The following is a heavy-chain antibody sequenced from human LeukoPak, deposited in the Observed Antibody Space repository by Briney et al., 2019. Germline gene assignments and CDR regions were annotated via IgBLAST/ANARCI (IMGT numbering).Heavy chain of an antibody. CDR1: GGPISSYY. V-gene: IGHV4-4*07. D-gene: IGHD1-26*01. CDR2: IYTSGST. CDR3: ARAREWELDAFDI. J-gene: IGHJ3*02. Sequence: SETLFLTCTVSGGPISSYYWSWIRQPAGKGLEWIGRIYTSGSTNYNPSLKSRVTMSVDTSKNQFSLKLSSVTAADTAVYYCARAREWELDAFDIWGQGTMVTVSS.